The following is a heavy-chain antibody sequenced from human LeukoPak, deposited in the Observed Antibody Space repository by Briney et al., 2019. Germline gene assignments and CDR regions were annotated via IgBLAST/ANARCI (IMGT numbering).Heavy chain of an antibody. V-gene: IGHV4-4*07. Sequence: PSETLSLTCAVSGGSISTYYWSWIRQPAGKGLEWIGRIDTNGNSHYNPSRKSRVSMSVDASKKQFSLRLTSVTAADTAVYYCARHVNMDVWGKGTTVTVSS. CDR2: IDTNGNS. J-gene: IGHJ6*03. CDR1: GGSISTYY. CDR3: ARHVNMDV.